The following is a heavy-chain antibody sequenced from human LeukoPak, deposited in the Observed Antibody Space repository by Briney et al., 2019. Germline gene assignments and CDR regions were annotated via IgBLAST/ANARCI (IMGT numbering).Heavy chain of an antibody. V-gene: IGHV4-34*01. D-gene: IGHD3-10*01. CDR3: ARCGSRRYGSGLKRAWFDP. J-gene: IGHJ5*02. Sequence: SETLSLTCAVYGGSFSGYYWSWLRQPPGKGLEWIAEINHSGSTNYNPSLKSRVTISVDTSKNQFSLKLSSVTAADTAVYYCARCGSRRYGSGLKRAWFDPGGQGTLVTVSA. CDR2: INHSGST. CDR1: GGSFSGYY.